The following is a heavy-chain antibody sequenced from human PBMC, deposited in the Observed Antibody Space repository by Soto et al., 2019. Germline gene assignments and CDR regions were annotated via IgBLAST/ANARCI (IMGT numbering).Heavy chain of an antibody. Sequence: EVQLLESGGGLVQPGGSLGLSCAASGFTFSSYDMSWVRQAPGKGLEYVSSISVTGSGTYYADSVKGRFTISRYNSKNTLDLQMNSMRVEHTPVYYCARTTTTKSRDYWGQGTLVTVSS. CDR1: GFTFSSYD. V-gene: IGHV3-23*01. CDR2: ISVTGSGT. D-gene: IGHD4-17*01. CDR3: ARTTTTKSRDY. J-gene: IGHJ4*02.